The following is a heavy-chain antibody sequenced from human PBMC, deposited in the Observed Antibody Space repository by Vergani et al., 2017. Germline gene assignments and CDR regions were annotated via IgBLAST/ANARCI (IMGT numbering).Heavy chain of an antibody. V-gene: IGHV3-23*01. CDR3: VKDAGSYENFFDS. CDR1: LFTFIPSS. J-gene: IGHJ4*02. CDR2: LTAFFLIP. Sequence: SFILSCSSSLFTFIPSSIHFFLHAPLKGLSFFSSLTAFFLIPSSAYSFKFRFIISRSNSIDTLYLQINSLRPEDTATYYCVKDAGSYENFFDSWGQGTLVTVSS. D-gene: IGHD1-26*01.